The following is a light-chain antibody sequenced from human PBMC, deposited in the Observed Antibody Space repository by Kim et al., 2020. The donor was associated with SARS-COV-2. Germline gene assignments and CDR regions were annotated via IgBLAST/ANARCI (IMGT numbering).Light chain of an antibody. V-gene: IGKV3-20*01. J-gene: IGKJ2*01. CDR1: QRVRSSH. CDR2: GAS. Sequence: LSPEESANLSCSASQRVRSSHLAWYQQKPGHAPTLLIYGASSRATGIPDRFSGSGSGTDFTLTISRLEHEDFAVYYCQQYSSSLYTFGQGTKLEIK. CDR3: QQYSSSLYT.